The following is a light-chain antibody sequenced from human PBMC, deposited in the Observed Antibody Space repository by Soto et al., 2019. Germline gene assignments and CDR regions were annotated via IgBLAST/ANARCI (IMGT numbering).Light chain of an antibody. J-gene: IGKJ4*01. CDR2: GES. Sequence: IVLTQSPGSLSLSPGERATLSCRASLRVSSSYLAWYQQNPGQAPRLLLYGESSRTTSIPDRFSGSGSGGEFTLAIIILQFEDFAVYYCHQYDTWPLTFGGGTRVDIK. V-gene: IGKV3-20*01. CDR1: LRVSSSY. CDR3: HQYDTWPLT.